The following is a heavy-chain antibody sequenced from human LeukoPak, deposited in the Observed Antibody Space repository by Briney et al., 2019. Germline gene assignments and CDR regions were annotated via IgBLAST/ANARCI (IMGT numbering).Heavy chain of an antibody. J-gene: IGHJ4*02. Sequence: GASVKVSCKASGGTFSSYAISWVRQAPGQGLEWMGGIIPIFGTANYAQKFQGRVTITADESTSTVYMELSSLRSEDTAAYYCARAPRERGVVNGYDYWGQGTLVTVSS. D-gene: IGHD5-24*01. V-gene: IGHV1-69*13. CDR3: ARAPRERGVVNGYDY. CDR1: GGTFSSYA. CDR2: IIPIFGTA.